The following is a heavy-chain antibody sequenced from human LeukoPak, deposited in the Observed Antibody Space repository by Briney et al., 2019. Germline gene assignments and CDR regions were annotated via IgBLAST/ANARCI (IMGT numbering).Heavy chain of an antibody. D-gene: IGHD3-3*01. V-gene: IGHV4-39*01. CDR3: AKPSIFGAPSGAFDI. CDR2: IYYSGST. J-gene: IGHJ3*02. Sequence: SETLSLTCTVSGGSISSSSYYWGWIRQPPGKGLEWIGSIYYSGSTYYNPSLKSRVTISVDTSKNQFSLKLSSVTAADTAVYYCAKPSIFGAPSGAFDIWGQGTMVTVSS. CDR1: GGSISSSSYY.